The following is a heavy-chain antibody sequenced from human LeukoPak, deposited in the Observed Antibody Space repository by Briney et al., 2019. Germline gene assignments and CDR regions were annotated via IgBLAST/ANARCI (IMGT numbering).Heavy chain of an antibody. CDR3: ARETYYYDSSGYYRNVDY. D-gene: IGHD3-22*01. CDR1: GYTFTGYY. V-gene: IGHV1-2*02. CDR2: INPNSGGT. J-gene: IGHJ4*02. Sequence: ASVKVSCKASGYTFTGYYMHRVRQAPGQGLEWMGWINPNSGGTNYAQKFQGRVTMTRDTSISTAYMELSRLRSDDTAVYYCARETYYYDSSGYYRNVDYWGQGTLVTVSS.